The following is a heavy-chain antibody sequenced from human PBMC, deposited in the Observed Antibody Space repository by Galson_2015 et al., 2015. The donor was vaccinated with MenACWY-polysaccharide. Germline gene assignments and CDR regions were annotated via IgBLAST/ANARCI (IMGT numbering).Heavy chain of an antibody. CDR1: GFTFSSYA. D-gene: IGHD6-6*01. CDR2: ISDSGGTT. Sequence: SLRLSCAASGFTFSSYAMSWVRQAPGKGPEWVSAISDSGGTTFYADSVKGRFTISRDNSKNTLFLQMISLRVEDTAVYYCANAQRAARHDRLTVYDNYMCDWGKATSVSAAS. J-gene: IGHJ6*03. V-gene: IGHV3-23*01. CDR3: ANAQRAARHDRLTVYDNYMCD.